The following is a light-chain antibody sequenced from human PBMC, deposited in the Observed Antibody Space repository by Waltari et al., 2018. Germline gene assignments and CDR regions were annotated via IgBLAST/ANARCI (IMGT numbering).Light chain of an antibody. CDR3: SSYAGSDTWRYV. V-gene: IGLV2-8*01. Sequence: QSALTQPPSASGSPGQSVTISCTGTSSDVGGYNYVSWFQHHPGKAPNLMSYEVTTRPSGVPDRFSGSKSGNAASLTVSGLQAEDEADYYCSSYAGSDTWRYVFGTGTKVTVL. CDR1: SSDVGGYNY. CDR2: EVT. J-gene: IGLJ1*01.